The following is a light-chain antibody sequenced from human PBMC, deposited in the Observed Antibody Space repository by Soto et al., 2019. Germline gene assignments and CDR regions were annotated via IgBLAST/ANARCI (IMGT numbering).Light chain of an antibody. CDR3: SSFTSSTTYG. Sequence: QSVLTQSASVSGSPGQSITISCTGTSSDVGSYNHVSWYQQHPGEVPKLIIFSVNDRPSGVSNRFSGSKSGNTASLTISGLQAEDEADYYCSSFTSSTTYGFGTGTKVTVL. V-gene: IGLV2-14*01. CDR2: SVN. J-gene: IGLJ1*01. CDR1: SSDVGSYNH.